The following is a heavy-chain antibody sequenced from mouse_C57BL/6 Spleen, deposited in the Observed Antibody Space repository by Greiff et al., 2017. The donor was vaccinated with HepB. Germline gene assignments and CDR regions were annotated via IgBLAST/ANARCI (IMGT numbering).Heavy chain of an antibody. Sequence: QVQLQQSGAELARPGASVKLSCKASGYTFTSYGISWVKQRTGQGLEWIGEIYPRSGNNYYNEKFKGKATLTADKSSSTAYMELRSLTSEDSAVYFCARKDDGYYDYFDYWGQGTTLTVSS. V-gene: IGHV1-81*01. CDR2: IYPRSGNN. J-gene: IGHJ2*01. D-gene: IGHD2-3*01. CDR3: ARKDDGYYDYFDY. CDR1: GYTFTSYG.